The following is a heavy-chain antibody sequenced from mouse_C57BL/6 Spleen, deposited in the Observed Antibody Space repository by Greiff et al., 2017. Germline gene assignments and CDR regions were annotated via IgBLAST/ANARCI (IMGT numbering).Heavy chain of an antibody. CDR2: INYDGSST. J-gene: IGHJ2*01. V-gene: IGHV5-16*01. CDR1: GFTFSDYY. Sequence: DVHLVESEGGLVQPGSSMKLSCTASGFTFSDYYMAWVRQVPEKGLEWVANINYDGSSTYYLDSLKIRFIISRDNAKNILYLQMSSLKSEDTATYYCARFDGYYFDYWGQGTTLTVSS. CDR3: ARFDGYYFDY. D-gene: IGHD2-3*01.